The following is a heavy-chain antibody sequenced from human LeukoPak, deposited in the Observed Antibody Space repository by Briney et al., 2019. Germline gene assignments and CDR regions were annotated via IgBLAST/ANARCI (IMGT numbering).Heavy chain of an antibody. Sequence: SETLSLTCGVYGGSISGYYWSWIRRPPGKGLEWIGETSHSGSTNYNPSLKSRVTISVDTSKNQFSLKLRSVTAADTAVYYCARGWLTMVRGVSLWGQGTLVTVSS. D-gene: IGHD3-10*01. CDR2: TSHSGST. J-gene: IGHJ4*02. CDR3: ARGWLTMVRGVSL. V-gene: IGHV4-34*01. CDR1: GGSISGYY.